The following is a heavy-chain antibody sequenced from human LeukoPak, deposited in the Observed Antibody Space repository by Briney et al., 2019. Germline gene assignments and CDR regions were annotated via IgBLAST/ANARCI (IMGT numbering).Heavy chain of an antibody. Sequence: GGSLRLSCAASGFTSRGYAFHWVRQAPGKGLEWVAVMWYGGSKQYYVDSVKGRFTFSRDNSKNTLYLQMNNLRAEDTAVYYCGRDPRPRCGGDCYSNGVDVWGKGTTVMVSS. CDR1: GFTSRGYA. J-gene: IGHJ6*04. CDR2: MWYGGSKQ. D-gene: IGHD2-21*01. CDR3: GRDPRPRCGGDCYSNGVDV. V-gene: IGHV3-33*01.